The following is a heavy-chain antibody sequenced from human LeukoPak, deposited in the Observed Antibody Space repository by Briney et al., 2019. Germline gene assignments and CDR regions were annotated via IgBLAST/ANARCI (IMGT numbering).Heavy chain of an antibody. V-gene: IGHV3-74*01. Sequence: PGGSLRLSCAASEVTFYTYWMHWVREAPGKGLLWVSRVNSDMTSTSYADSVKGRFTVSRDNAKNSLYLQMDSLRVEDTAIYYCAGGGFSGFDRWGQGILVTVSS. CDR3: AGGGFSGFDR. J-gene: IGHJ4*02. CDR2: VNSDMTST. D-gene: IGHD4-23*01. CDR1: EVTFYTYW.